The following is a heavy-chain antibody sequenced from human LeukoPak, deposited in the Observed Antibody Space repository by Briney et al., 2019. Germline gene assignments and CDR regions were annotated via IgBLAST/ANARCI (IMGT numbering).Heavy chain of an antibody. CDR3: ARRYYYGSGNQPCYDY. D-gene: IGHD3-10*01. CDR2: IRSSGSTI. V-gene: IGHV3-48*03. J-gene: IGHJ4*02. Sequence: PGGSLRLSCAASGFTFSSYEMNWVRQAPGKGLEWDSYIRSSGSTIYYADSVKGRFTISRDNAKNSLYLQMNSLRAEDTAVYYCARRYYYGSGNQPCYDYWGQGTLVTVSS. CDR1: GFTFSSYE.